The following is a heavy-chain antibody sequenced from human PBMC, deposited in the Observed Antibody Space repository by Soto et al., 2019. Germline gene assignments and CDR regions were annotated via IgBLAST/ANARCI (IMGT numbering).Heavy chain of an antibody. Sequence: SVRASCQASGDTFRSCAISWVRQAPGQGLEWMGGIVPVFGRPNYAQRFRGRLSITADESTSTGYMELISLRSDDTAVYYCAREGSGYNFWGQGTQVTVSS. V-gene: IGHV1-69*13. J-gene: IGHJ4*02. CDR3: AREGSGYNF. CDR1: GDTFRSCA. D-gene: IGHD5-12*01. CDR2: IVPVFGRP.